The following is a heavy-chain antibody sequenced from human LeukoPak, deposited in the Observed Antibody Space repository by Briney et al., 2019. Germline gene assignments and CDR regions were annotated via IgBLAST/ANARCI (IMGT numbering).Heavy chain of an antibody. CDR3: ARSGYDYYYYGMDV. J-gene: IGHJ6*02. V-gene: IGHV3-74*01. CDR1: GFTFSDYW. D-gene: IGHD5-12*01. CDR2: TNNDGSST. Sequence: GSLRLSCAASGFTFSDYWMHWVRQAPGKGLVWVSRTNNDGSSTRYADSVKGRFTISRDNAKNTPYLQMNSLRAEDTAVYYCARSGYDYYYYGMDVWGQGTTVTVSS.